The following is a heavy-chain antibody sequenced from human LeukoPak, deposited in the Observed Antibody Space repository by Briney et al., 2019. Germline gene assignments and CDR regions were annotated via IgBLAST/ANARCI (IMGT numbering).Heavy chain of an antibody. CDR3: ARSPLWSSGWYLFDY. V-gene: IGHV3-23*01. J-gene: IGHJ4*02. CDR1: GFTFSSYG. Sequence: GGSLRLSCAASGFTFSSYGMTWVRQAPGKGLEWVSSITGGGGSAYYANSVKGRFTISRDNSKNTLYLQMNSLRAEDTAVYYCARSPLWSSGWYLFDYWGQGTLVTVSS. CDR2: ITGGGGSA. D-gene: IGHD6-19*01.